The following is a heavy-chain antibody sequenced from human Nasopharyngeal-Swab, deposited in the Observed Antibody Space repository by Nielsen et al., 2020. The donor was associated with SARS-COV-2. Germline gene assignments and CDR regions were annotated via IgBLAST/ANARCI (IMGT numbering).Heavy chain of an antibody. CDR1: GGSISRSSYY. Sequence: SETLSLTCTVSGGSISRSSYYWGWIRQPPGKGLEWIGTIYYSGSTYYNPSLKSRVTISVDTSKNQFSLKLSSVTAADTAVYYCARHFISYFYDSSGYYPEDYFDYWGQGTLVTVPS. J-gene: IGHJ4*02. D-gene: IGHD3-22*01. CDR2: IYYSGST. V-gene: IGHV4-39*01. CDR3: ARHFISYFYDSSGYYPEDYFDY.